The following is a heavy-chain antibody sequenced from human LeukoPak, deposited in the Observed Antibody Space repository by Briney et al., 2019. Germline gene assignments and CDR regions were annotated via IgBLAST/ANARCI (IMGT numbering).Heavy chain of an antibody. CDR3: ASRTTVTTGYTHYMDV. V-gene: IGHV7-4-1*02. Sequence: ASVKVSCKASGYTFSSYAMNWVRQAPGQGLEWMGWINTNTGNPMYAQGFTGRFVFSLDTSVSTAYLQISSLKAEDTAVYYCASRTTVTTGYTHYMDVWGKGTTVTVSS. D-gene: IGHD4-17*01. J-gene: IGHJ6*03. CDR1: GYTFSSYA. CDR2: INTNTGNP.